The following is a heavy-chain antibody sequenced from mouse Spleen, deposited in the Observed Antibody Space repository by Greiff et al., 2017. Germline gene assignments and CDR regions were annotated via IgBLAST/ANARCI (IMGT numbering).Heavy chain of an antibody. CDR3: AKRGDYAMDY. CDR1: GFSLTSYG. V-gene: IGHV2-5*01. Sequence: LQESGPGLVQPSQSLSITCTVSGFSLTSYGVHWVHQSPGKGLEWLGVIWRGGSTDYNAAFMSRLSITKDNSKSQVFFKMNSLQADDTAIYYCAKRGDYAMDYWGQGTSVTVSS. CDR2: IWRGGST. J-gene: IGHJ4*01.